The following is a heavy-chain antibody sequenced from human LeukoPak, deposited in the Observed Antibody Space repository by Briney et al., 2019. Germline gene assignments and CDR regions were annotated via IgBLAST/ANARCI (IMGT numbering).Heavy chain of an antibody. CDR2: IKQDGSEK. V-gene: IGHV3-7*01. Sequence: GGSLRLSCAASGLTFSSYWMSWVRQAPGKGLEWVANIKQDGSEKYYVDSVKGRFTTSRDNAKNSLYLQMNSLRAEDTAVYYCARDLYYSSSPDYWGQGTLVTVSS. CDR3: ARDLYYSSSPDY. J-gene: IGHJ4*02. CDR1: GLTFSSYW. D-gene: IGHD6-13*01.